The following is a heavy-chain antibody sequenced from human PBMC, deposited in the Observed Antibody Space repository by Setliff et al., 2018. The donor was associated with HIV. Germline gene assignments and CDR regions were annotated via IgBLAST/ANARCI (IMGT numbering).Heavy chain of an antibody. V-gene: IGHV4-39*01. D-gene: IGHD3-10*01. CDR1: GGSIRVDNYF. CDR2: MNSKGES. J-gene: IGHJ5*02. CDR3: ARHRQISDWFDP. Sequence: SETLSLTCTVSGGSIRVDNYFWGWIRQPPGKGLEWIGIMNSKGESFYNASFTNGVLISIDTSKNRFSLTMNPVTAADTAIYYCARHRQISDWFDPWGQGILVTVSS.